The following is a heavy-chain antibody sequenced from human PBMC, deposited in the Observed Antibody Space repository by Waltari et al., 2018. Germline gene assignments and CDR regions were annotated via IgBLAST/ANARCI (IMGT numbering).Heavy chain of an antibody. CDR2: IRGSGGST. Sequence: EVQLVESGGGLIQPGGSLRLSCAASGFTFNIYAMSWVRQAPGKGVEWVSAIRGSGGSTYYADSVKGRFTISRDNSKNTLYLQMNSLRAEDTAVYYCATSYYDILTGYSTPWYWGQGTLVTVSS. CDR3: ATSYYDILTGYSTPWY. D-gene: IGHD3-9*01. J-gene: IGHJ4*02. CDR1: GFTFNIYA. V-gene: IGHV3-23*04.